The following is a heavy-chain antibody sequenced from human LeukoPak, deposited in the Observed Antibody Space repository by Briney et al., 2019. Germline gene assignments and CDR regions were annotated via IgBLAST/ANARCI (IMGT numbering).Heavy chain of an antibody. J-gene: IGHJ5*02. CDR3: ASGECSTPTCYWTGWFDP. Sequence: SETLSLTCTVSGDSISNYYWSWIRQPAGKGLEWIGRIYNSGSTNYNPSLKSRVTMSIDTSKNQFSLKLNSVNAADTAVYYCASGECSTPTCYWTGWFDPWGQGTLVTVSP. CDR2: IYNSGST. D-gene: IGHD2-2*01. CDR1: GDSISNYY. V-gene: IGHV4-4*07.